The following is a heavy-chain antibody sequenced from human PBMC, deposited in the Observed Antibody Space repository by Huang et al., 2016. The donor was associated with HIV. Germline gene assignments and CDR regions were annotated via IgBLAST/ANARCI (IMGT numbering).Heavy chain of an antibody. CDR2: INPDGSAR. CDR3: ASYTLAFTLTV. J-gene: IGHJ3*01. CDR1: GFTFSDYW. V-gene: IGHV3-7*01. Sequence: EVQLVESGGDLVQPGGSLRLSCAASGFTFSDYWMSWVRQAPGRGLEWVAEINPDGSARHYVGSVKGRFTISRDNTNNSLHLQMNSLRAEDAAVYYCASYTLAFTLTVWGQGTVVTVSP. D-gene: IGHD3-3*02.